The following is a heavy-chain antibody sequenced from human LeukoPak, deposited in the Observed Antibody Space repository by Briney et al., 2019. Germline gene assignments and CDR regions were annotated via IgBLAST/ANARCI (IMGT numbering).Heavy chain of an antibody. Sequence: SETLSLTCDVYGGSFSGYYWSWIRQPPGKGLEWMGEINHSGSTNYNPSLKSRVTISVVTSKNQFSLKLSSVTAADTAVYYCARRPYYYGSGSYRYYFDYWGQGTLVTVSS. J-gene: IGHJ4*02. CDR3: ARRPYYYGSGSYRYYFDY. CDR1: GGSFSGYY. V-gene: IGHV4-34*01. CDR2: INHSGST. D-gene: IGHD3-10*01.